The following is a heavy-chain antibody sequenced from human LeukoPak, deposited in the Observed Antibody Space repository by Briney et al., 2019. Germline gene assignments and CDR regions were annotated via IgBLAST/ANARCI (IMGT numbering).Heavy chain of an antibody. Sequence: GGSLRLSCAASGFTFSGSAMHWVRQASGKGLEWVGRIRSKAKSYATAYAASVKGRFTISRDDSKNTAYLQMNSLKTEDTAVYYCTSSSGTTYVDTGIYYYYMDVWGKGTTVTVSS. V-gene: IGHV3-73*01. CDR1: GFTFSGSA. CDR3: TSSSGTTYVDTGIYYYYMDV. CDR2: IRSKAKSYAT. J-gene: IGHJ6*03. D-gene: IGHD5-18*01.